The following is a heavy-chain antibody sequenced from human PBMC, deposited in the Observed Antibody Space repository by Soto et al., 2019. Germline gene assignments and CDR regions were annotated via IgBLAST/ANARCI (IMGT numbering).Heavy chain of an antibody. J-gene: IGHJ4*02. Sequence: EVQLVESGGGLIQPGGSLRLSCAVSGFTVSNNYMSWVRQAPGKGLEGVSVIYSGGYTAYGDSVKGRFTISRDNSKNTQNPQKKSPGAHDQAVFYCATHPGGGGYWGQGTLVTVSS. V-gene: IGHV3-53*01. D-gene: IGHD3-10*01. CDR1: GFTVSNNY. CDR2: IYSGGYT. CDR3: ATHPGGGGY.